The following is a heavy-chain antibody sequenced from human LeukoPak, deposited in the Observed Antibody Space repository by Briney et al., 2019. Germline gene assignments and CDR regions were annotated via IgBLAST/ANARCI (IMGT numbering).Heavy chain of an antibody. D-gene: IGHD1-26*01. V-gene: IGHV1-2*02. CDR1: GYTFTDYY. Sequence: GASVKVSCKASGYTFTDYYIHWVRQAPGQGLEWMGWVNPKNGGTNYAQKFQGRVTMTRDTSFSTLHMELSRLESDDTAIYYCARESSGGSYYAYWGQGTLVTVSA. J-gene: IGHJ4*02. CDR2: VNPKNGGT. CDR3: ARESSGGSYYAY.